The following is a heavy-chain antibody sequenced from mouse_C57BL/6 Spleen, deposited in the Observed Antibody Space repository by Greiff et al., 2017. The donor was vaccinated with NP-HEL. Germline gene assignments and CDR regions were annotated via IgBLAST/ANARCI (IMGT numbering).Heavy chain of an antibody. J-gene: IGHJ3*01. V-gene: IGHV1-52*01. Sequence: QVQLKQPGAELVRPGSSVKLSCKASGYTFTSYWMHWVKQRPIQGLEWIGNIDPSDSETHYNQKFKDKATLTVDKSSSTAYMQLSSLTSEDSAVYYCARDGYSSWFAYWGQGTLVTVSA. D-gene: IGHD2-3*01. CDR2: IDPSDSET. CDR3: ARDGYSSWFAY. CDR1: GYTFTSYW.